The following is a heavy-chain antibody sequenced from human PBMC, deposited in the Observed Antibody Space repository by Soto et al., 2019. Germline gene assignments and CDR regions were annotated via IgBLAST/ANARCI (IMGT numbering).Heavy chain of an antibody. CDR2: IWYDGVNK. V-gene: IGHV3-33*08. J-gene: IGHJ3*02. CDR1: GFSFRSYA. Sequence: PGGSLRLSCAASGFSFRSYAMHWVRQSPGKGLEWVAVIWYDGVNKYYADSVKGRFTISRDNAKNSLYLQMNSLRAEDTAVYYCASVDYGDYDAFDIWGQGTMVTVSS. D-gene: IGHD4-17*01. CDR3: ASVDYGDYDAFDI.